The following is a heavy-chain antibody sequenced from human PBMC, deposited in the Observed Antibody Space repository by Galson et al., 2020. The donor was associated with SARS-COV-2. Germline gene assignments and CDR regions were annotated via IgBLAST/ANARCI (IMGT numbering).Heavy chain of an antibody. J-gene: IGHJ6*02. CDR2: VNHGGST. D-gene: IGHD6-19*01. CDR1: GGSFSSYS. CDR3: ARDSGHSSGWGAYYYYGMDV. Sequence: SETLSLTCAVYGGSFSSYSWNWIRQSPEKGLEWIAEVNHGGSTKCNSSLKSRVTISVDTSENQFSLRLSSVTAADTAIYYCARDSGHSSGWGAYYYYGMDVWGQGTTVIVSS. V-gene: IGHV4-34*01.